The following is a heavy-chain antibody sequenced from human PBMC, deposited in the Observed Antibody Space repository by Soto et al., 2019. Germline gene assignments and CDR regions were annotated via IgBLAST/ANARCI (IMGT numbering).Heavy chain of an antibody. V-gene: IGHV4-34*01. CDR1: GGPFSGFF. J-gene: IGHJ4*02. CDR3: ARSAASFGGTRPDY. D-gene: IGHD3-10*01. CDR2: FNPGGST. Sequence: SETLSLTCGVHGGPFSGFFWSWIRQSPGKGLEWIGEFNPGGSTNYNPSLKSRLTISADRSTSQVSLRLTSVTAADAAVYFCARSAASFGGTRPDYWGQGTLVTVSS.